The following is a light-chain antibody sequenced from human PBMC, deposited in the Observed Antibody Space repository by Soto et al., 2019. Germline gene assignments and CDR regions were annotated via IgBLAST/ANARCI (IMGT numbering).Light chain of an antibody. CDR3: QQGSNWPLT. CDR2: GAS. V-gene: IGKV3-15*01. J-gene: IGKJ2*01. CDR1: QSINSE. Sequence: EIVMTQSPATLSLSPGERAALSCRASQSINSELAWYQQKPGQPPRLLIYGASTRATGVPARFTGSESGSEFTLTISGLQSEDFAVYYCQQGSNWPLTFGQGTRLEI.